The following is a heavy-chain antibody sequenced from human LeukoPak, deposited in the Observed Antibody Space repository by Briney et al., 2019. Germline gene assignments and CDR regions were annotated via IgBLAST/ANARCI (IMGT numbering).Heavy chain of an antibody. CDR1: GGTFSSYA. V-gene: IGHV1-69*13. Sequence: ASVKVSCKASGGTFSSYAISWVRQAPGQGLEWMGGIIPIFGTATYAQKFQGRVTITADESTSTAYMELSSLRSEDTAVYYCARGPTYYYDSSGYPAGAFDIWGQGTMVTVSS. CDR2: IIPIFGTA. D-gene: IGHD3-22*01. CDR3: ARGPTYYYDSSGYPAGAFDI. J-gene: IGHJ3*02.